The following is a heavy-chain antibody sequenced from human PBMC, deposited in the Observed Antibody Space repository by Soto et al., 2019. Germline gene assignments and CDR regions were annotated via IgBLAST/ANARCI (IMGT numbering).Heavy chain of an antibody. CDR3: ARGDRGAFHL. D-gene: IGHD2-21*02. J-gene: IGHJ3*01. CDR2: ISYDGNNK. V-gene: IGHV3-30*03. CDR1: GFTFSSYD. Sequence: PGGSLRLSCAASGFTFSSYDIHWVRQAPGKGLEWVALISYDGNNKYYADSVKGRFTISRDNSKNTLYLQMNSLRAEDTAVYYCARGDRGAFHLWGQGTMVTVSS.